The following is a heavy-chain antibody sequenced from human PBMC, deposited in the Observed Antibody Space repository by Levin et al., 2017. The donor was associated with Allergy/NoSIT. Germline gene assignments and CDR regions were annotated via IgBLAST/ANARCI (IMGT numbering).Heavy chain of an antibody. J-gene: IGHJ5*02. V-gene: IGHV4-39*07. D-gene: IGHD3-10*01. CDR2: IYYSGST. CDR1: GGSFSSSTYY. CDR3: ARWSVTMVRGVIIGDWFDP. Sequence: SETLSLTCTVSGGSFSSSTYYWGWVRQPPGKGLEWIGSIYYSGSTYYNPSLKSRVTISVDTSKNQFSLKLSSVTAADTAVYYCARWSVTMVRGVIIGDWFDPWGQGTLVTVSS.